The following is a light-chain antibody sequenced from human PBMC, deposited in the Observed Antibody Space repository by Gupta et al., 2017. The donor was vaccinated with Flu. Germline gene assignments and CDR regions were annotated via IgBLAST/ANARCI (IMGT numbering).Light chain of an antibody. CDR2: SAS. V-gene: IGKV1-8*01. J-gene: IGKJ3*01. CDR1: QDISNS. CDR3: QQHSTYPRT. Sequence: AIRMTQSPSSFSASTGDKVTVTCRASQDISNSLAWYQQKPGKAPEVLIYSASTLQTGVPSRFSGNGSGTDFTLTINCLQSEDFATYYCQQHSTYPRTFGPGTKVEIK.